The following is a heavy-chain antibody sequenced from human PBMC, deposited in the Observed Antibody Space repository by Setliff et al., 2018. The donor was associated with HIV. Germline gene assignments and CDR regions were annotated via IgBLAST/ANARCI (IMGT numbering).Heavy chain of an antibody. V-gene: IGHV3-7*03. CDR1: GFMFGVDW. J-gene: IGHJ4*02. CDR2: VTPDGGDK. CDR3: ATGGGRYLHEWAY. Sequence: GGSLRLSCAASGFMFGVDWMSWVRQTPGKGLEWVASVTPDGGDKYYANSMRGRFTISRDNGKNAVYLQMNSLTAEDTAMYYCATGGGRYLHEWAYWGQGTLVTVSS. D-gene: IGHD3-10*01.